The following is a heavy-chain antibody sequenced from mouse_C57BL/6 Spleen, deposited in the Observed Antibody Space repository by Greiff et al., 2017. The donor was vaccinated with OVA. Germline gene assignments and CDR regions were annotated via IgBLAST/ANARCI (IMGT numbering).Heavy chain of an antibody. Sequence: QVQLQQPGTELVKPGASVKLSCKASGYTFTSYWMHWVKQRPGQGLEWIGNINPSNGGTNYNEKFKSKATLTVDKSSSTVYMQLSSLTSEDSAVYYCARTLFDTTVYYAMDDWGQGTSVTVSS. J-gene: IGHJ4*01. CDR2: INPSNGGT. D-gene: IGHD1-1*01. CDR1: GYTFTSYW. V-gene: IGHV1-53*01. CDR3: ARTLFDTTVYYAMDD.